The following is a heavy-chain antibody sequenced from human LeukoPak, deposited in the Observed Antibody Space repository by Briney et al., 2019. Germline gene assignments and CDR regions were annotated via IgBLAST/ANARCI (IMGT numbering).Heavy chain of an antibody. CDR2: INTNTGNP. Sequence: ASVKVSCKASGYTFTSYAMNWVRQAPGQGLEWMGWINTNTGNPTYAQGFTGRFVFSLDTSVSTAYLQISSLKAEDTAVYYCARAPYGDYVPDDAFDIWGQGTMVTLSS. CDR3: ARAPYGDYVPDDAFDI. V-gene: IGHV7-4-1*02. D-gene: IGHD4-17*01. J-gene: IGHJ3*02. CDR1: GYTFTSYA.